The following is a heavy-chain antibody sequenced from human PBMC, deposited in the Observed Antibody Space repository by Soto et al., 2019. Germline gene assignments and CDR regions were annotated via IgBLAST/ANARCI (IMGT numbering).Heavy chain of an antibody. V-gene: IGHV1-46*03. Sequence: ASVKVSCKASGYAFTSYYMHWVRQAPGQGLEWMGIINPSGGSTSYAQKFQGRVTMTRDTSTGTVYMELSSLRSDDTAVYYCATSRYSNYVVFDSWGQGTLVTVSS. CDR1: GYAFTSYY. D-gene: IGHD4-4*01. J-gene: IGHJ5*01. CDR3: ATSRYSNYVVFDS. CDR2: INPSGGST.